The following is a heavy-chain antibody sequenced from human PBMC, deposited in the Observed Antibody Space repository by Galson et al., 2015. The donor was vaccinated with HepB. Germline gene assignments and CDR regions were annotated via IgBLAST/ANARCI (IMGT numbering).Heavy chain of an antibody. CDR2: ISWNSGTV. CDR1: GFIFDDYA. V-gene: IGHV3-9*01. CDR3: ARAESSNWYQDS. Sequence: SLRLSCAASGFIFDDYAMHWVRQAPGKGLEWVSGISWNSGTVGYADSVKGRFTVSRDTAENSMYLQMNSLRAEDTALYYCARAESSNWYQDSWGQGTLVAVSS. D-gene: IGHD2-2*01. J-gene: IGHJ4*02.